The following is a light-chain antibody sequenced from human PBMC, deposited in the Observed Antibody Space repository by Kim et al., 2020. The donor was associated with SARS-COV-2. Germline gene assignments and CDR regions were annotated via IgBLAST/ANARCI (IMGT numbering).Light chain of an antibody. CDR1: QDISNY. J-gene: IGKJ4*01. CDR2: DGS. CDR3: QQYDNLPQT. Sequence: DTQMTQSPSSLSANVGDRVSITCQASQDISNYLNWYQQKPGKAPRLLIYDGSSLETGVPSRFSGRGTGTDFTVSISGLEPEDIATYYCQQYDNLPQTFGGGTKV. V-gene: IGKV1-33*01.